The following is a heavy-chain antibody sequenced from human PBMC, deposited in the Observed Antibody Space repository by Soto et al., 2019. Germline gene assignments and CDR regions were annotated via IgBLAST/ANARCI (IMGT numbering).Heavy chain of an antibody. V-gene: IGHV3-23*01. J-gene: IGHJ5*02. CDR3: AKEPEGSRVVIKGANWFDP. CDR1: GFTFSSCA. D-gene: IGHD3-3*01. Sequence: GGSLRLSCAASGFTFSSCAMSWVRQAPGKGLEWVSAISGSGGSTYYADSVKGRFTISRDNSKNTLYLKMNGLRAEDTAVYYCAKEPEGSRVVIKGANWFDPWGQGTLVTVSS. CDR2: ISGSGGST.